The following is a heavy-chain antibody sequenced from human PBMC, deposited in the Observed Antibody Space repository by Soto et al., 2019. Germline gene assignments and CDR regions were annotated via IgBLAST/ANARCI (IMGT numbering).Heavy chain of an antibody. J-gene: IGHJ4*02. Sequence: GGSLRLSCETSGFTFTNCVMTWVRQPPGKRLEWVSVITTNGHTDYADSVKGRVTMTTDTSTSTAYMELRSLISDDTAVYYCARGGSMVREIDYWGQGTLVTVSS. D-gene: IGHD3-10*01. CDR1: GFTFTNCV. CDR2: ITTNGHT. V-gene: IGHV3-23*01. CDR3: ARGGSMVREIDY.